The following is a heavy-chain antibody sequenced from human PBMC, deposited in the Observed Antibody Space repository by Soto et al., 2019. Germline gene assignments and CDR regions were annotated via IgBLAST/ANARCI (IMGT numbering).Heavy chain of an antibody. Sequence: SETLSLTCPVSGGSLSSGYYFCTWLRQLPGKGLEWIGYIYYSGSTNYNPSLKSRVTISVDTSKNQFSLKLSSVTAADTAVYYCARDVRGYDYWFDPWGQGTLVTVSS. CDR3: ARDVRGYDYWFDP. V-gene: IGHV4-61*01. D-gene: IGHD5-12*01. J-gene: IGHJ5*02. CDR1: GGSLSSGYYF. CDR2: IYYSGST.